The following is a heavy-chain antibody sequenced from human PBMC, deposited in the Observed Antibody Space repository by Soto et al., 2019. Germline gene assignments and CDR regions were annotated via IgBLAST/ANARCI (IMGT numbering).Heavy chain of an antibody. D-gene: IGHD6-19*01. V-gene: IGHV3-23*01. CDR2: ISGSGGST. CDR3: AKEPPIHSSGWRWFDP. CDR1: EFTFSSYA. J-gene: IGHJ5*02. Sequence: EVQLLESGGGLVQPGGSLRLSCAASEFTFSSYAMSWVRQAPGKGLEWVSAISGSGGSTYYADSVKGRFTISRDNSKNTLYLQMNSLRAEDTAVYYCAKEPPIHSSGWRWFDPWGQGTLVTVSS.